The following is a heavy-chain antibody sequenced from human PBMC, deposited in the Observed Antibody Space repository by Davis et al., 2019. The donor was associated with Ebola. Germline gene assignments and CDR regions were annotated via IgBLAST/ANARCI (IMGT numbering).Heavy chain of an antibody. Sequence: ASVKVSCKASGYTFTGYYIHWVRQAPGQGLEWLGWINPNSGGTTYAQKFQGRVTMTRDTSISTAYMELTRLRSDDTALYYCTSQDLPLDYWGQGVLVTVSS. CDR3: TSQDLPLDY. V-gene: IGHV1-2*02. J-gene: IGHJ4*02. CDR1: GYTFTGYY. CDR2: INPNSGGT.